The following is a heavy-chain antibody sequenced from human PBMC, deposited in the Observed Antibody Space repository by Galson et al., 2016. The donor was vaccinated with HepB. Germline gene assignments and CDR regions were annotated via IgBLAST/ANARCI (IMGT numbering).Heavy chain of an antibody. CDR2: TWYDGNNK. D-gene: IGHD6-13*01. J-gene: IGHJ6*02. CDR3: AKDMSAVAGRGGYYYYYGMDV. Sequence: SLRLSCAGSGFVFSSYGMHSVRQAPGKGLEWVALTWYDGNNKYYADSVKGRFTISRDNSKNTLHLQINSLRAEDTAVYYCAKDMSAVAGRGGYYYYYGMDVWGQGTTVTVSS. CDR1: GFVFSSYG. V-gene: IGHV3-30*02.